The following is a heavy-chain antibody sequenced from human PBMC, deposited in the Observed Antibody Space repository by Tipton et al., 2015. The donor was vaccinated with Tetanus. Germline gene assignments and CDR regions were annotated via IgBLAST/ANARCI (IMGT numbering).Heavy chain of an antibody. Sequence: TLSLTCNVSGGSINTGDYYWSWIRQSPGKGLEWIGHVYYSGRTYYNPPLKSRVTISADMSKNQFSLKLTSVTAADTATYYCARMGFTDGQVVYWGQGTLVTVAS. CDR3: ARMGFTDGQVVY. D-gene: IGHD5-18*01. CDR1: GGSINTGDYY. CDR2: VYYSGRT. V-gene: IGHV4-30-4*01. J-gene: IGHJ4*02.